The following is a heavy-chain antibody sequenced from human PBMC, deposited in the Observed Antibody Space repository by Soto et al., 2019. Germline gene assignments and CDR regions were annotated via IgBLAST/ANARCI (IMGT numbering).Heavy chain of an antibody. J-gene: IGHJ2*01. CDR3: ARVLTVVNSFNYCYFDL. CDR2: IIPIFGTA. CDR1: GGTFSSYA. Sequence: QVQLVQSGAEVKKPGSSVKVSCKASGGTFSSYAISWVRQAPGQGLEWMGGIIPIFGTANYAQKFQGRVTIPADESTSTAAMELSSLRSEATAVYYWARVLTVVNSFNYCYFDLWGRGTLVTISS. D-gene: IGHD2-15*01. V-gene: IGHV1-69*12.